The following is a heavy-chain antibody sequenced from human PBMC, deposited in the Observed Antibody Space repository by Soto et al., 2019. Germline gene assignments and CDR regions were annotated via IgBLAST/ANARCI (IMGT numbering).Heavy chain of an antibody. CDR2: ISGSGCST. CDR3: AKGRGYCSSTSCYVGSDY. D-gene: IGHD2-2*01. Sequence: EVQLLESGGGLVQPGGSLRLSCAASGFTFSSYAMSWVRQAPGKGLEWVSAISGSGCSTYYEDSVKGRFTISRDNSKNTLYLQMNSLRAEDTAVYYCAKGRGYCSSTSCYVGSDYWGQGTLVTVSS. V-gene: IGHV3-23*01. J-gene: IGHJ4*02. CDR1: GFTFSSYA.